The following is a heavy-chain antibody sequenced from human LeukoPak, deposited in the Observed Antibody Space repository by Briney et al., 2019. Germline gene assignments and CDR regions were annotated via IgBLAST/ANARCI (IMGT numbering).Heavy chain of an antibody. J-gene: IGHJ4*02. CDR1: GFTFSSYG. CDR3: VKGQNGDYGLPDY. CDR2: IRYDGSNK. D-gene: IGHD4-17*01. V-gene: IGHV3-30*02. Sequence: PGGSLRLSCAASGFTFSSYGMHWVRQAPGKGLEWVAFIRYDGSNKYYADSVKGRFTISRDNSKNTLYLQMNSLRAEDTAVYYCVKGQNGDYGLPDYWGQGTLVTASS.